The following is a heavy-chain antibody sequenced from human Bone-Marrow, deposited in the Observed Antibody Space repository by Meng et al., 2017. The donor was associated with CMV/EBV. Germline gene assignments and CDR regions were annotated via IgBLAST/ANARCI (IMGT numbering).Heavy chain of an antibody. Sequence: LRPSGAISGASASSNSAAWNWIRQSPSSGLEWLGRTYYRSKWYNDYAVSVKSRITINPDTSKNQFSLQLNSVTPEDTAVYYCARDPRFLEWLSFDYWGQGTLVTVSS. J-gene: IGHJ4*02. V-gene: IGHV6-1*01. D-gene: IGHD3-3*01. CDR3: ARDPRFLEWLSFDY. CDR1: GASASSNSAA. CDR2: TYYRSKWYN.